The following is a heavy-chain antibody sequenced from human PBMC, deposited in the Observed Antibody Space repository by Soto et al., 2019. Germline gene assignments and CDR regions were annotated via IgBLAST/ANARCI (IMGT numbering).Heavy chain of an antibody. J-gene: IGHJ4*02. CDR3: ASGPEMGVHY. Sequence: GGSLRLSCTASVFTFNTHWMHWVRHAPGKWLVWVSRIYFDGITTNYADSVKGRLNVSRDNAKNTVYLHVNTLRDEETAVYYCASGPEMGVHYWGQATLVTVSS. D-gene: IGHD3-10*01. V-gene: IGHV3-74*01. CDR2: IYFDGITT. CDR1: VFTFNTHW.